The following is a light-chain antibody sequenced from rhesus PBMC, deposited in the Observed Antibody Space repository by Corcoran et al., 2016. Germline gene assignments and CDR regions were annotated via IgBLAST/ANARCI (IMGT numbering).Light chain of an antibody. J-gene: IGKJ4*01. CDR2: KVS. CDR3: VRGTHWPPT. CDR1: QSLVQSNGKTY. V-gene: IGKV2S9*01. Sequence: DVVMTQSPLSLPVTPGQPASVSCRASQSLVQSNGKTYLNWLQQKPGQPPRRLIYKVSSRDTGVPDRFSGSGAGTDVTLKIRRVEADGVGVYYCVRGTHWPPTFGGGTKVEIK.